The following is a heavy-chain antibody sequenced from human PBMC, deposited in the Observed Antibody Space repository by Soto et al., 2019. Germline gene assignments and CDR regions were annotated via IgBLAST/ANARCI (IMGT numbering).Heavy chain of an antibody. D-gene: IGHD6-19*01. J-gene: IGHJ4*02. CDR1: GFTFTHFG. CDR3: ARVSSGMSY. V-gene: IGHV1-18*01. Sequence: QVRLIQSGAEVKKPGASVKVSCRASGFTFTHFGISWVRQAPGQSFEWMGWINPDTGFTKDAEKFQGRITVTSDTSTNTSCMELRSLTSDDTALYYCARVSSGMSYWGQGTLVTVSS. CDR2: INPDTGFT.